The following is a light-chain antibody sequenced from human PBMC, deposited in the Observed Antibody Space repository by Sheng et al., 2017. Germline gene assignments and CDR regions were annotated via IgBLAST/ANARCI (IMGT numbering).Light chain of an antibody. Sequence: EIVLTQSPGTLSLSPGERATLSCRASQSVSNYLAWYQQKPGQAPRLLLYHASNRATGIPARFSGSGAGTDFTLTISSLEPEDFAVYYCQHRSNWPPWTFGQGTKVEIK. V-gene: IGKV3-11*01. CDR1: QSVSNY. CDR3: QHRSNWPPWT. CDR2: HAS. J-gene: IGKJ1*01.